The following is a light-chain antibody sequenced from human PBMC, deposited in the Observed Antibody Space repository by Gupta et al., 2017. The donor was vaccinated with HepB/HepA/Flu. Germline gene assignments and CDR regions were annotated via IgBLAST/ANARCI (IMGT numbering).Light chain of an antibody. CDR1: QDISNR. V-gene: IGKV1-33*01. J-gene: IGKJ4*01. CDR2: DAS. CDR3: QQYDNLPRSLT. Sequence: DIQMTQSPSSLSASVGDRVTITCQASQDISNRLYWYQQRPGRAPKLLIYDASNLETGVTSRFSGSGAGTDFTFTISSLQPEDIATYYCQQYDNLPRSLTFGGGTKVEIK.